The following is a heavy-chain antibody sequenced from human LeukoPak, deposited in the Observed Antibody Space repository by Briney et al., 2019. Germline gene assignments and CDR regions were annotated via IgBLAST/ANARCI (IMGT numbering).Heavy chain of an antibody. D-gene: IGHD3-22*01. CDR3: ARGHYDSGGYHYGIRAFYFDY. J-gene: IGHJ4*02. V-gene: IGHV4-34*01. CDR2: INHRGRT. CDR1: GESFSGDF. Sequence: PSETLSLTCGVYGESFSGDFWTWLRQAPGKGLEWIGEINHRGRTNYSPSLTGRVTISVATSMNKFSLQLRSVTAADTALYYCARGHYDSGGYHYGIRAFYFDYWGQGILVTVSS.